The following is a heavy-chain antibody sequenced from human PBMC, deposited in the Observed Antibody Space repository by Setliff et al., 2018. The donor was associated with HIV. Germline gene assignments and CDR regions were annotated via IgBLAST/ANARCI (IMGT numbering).Heavy chain of an antibody. CDR1: GYTFTDYY. J-gene: IGHJ4*02. CDR2: INPKSGVT. CDR3: ARDLIRITPHGDLPF. Sequence: ASVKVSCKASGYTFTDYYIHWVRQAPGHGLEWVGRINPKSGVTSYAQNFRARVTMTSDTSSTTAYMELSTLRSDDTALYYCARDLIRITPHGDLPFWGQGTLVTVSS. D-gene: IGHD2-15*01. V-gene: IGHV1-2*06.